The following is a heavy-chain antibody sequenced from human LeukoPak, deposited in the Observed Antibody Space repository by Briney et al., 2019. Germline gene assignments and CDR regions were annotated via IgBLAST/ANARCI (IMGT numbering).Heavy chain of an antibody. D-gene: IGHD2-8*01. Sequence: PGGSLRLSCSASGFTFSSYAMHWVRQAPGKGLEYVSAISSNGGSTYYADSVKGRFTISRDNSKNTLYLQMSSLRAEDTAVYYCAKGVGYGGMDVWGQGTTVTVSS. CDR2: ISSNGGST. CDR1: GFTFSSYA. V-gene: IGHV3-64D*06. CDR3: AKGVGYGGMDV. J-gene: IGHJ6*02.